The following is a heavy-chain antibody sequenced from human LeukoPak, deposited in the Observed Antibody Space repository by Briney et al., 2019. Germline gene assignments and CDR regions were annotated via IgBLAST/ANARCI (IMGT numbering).Heavy chain of an antibody. CDR1: GFTFSSYS. Sequence: PGGSLRLSCAASGFTFSSYSMTWVRQAPGKGLEWVSSISSSSSYIYYADSVKGRFTISRDNAKNSLYLQMNSLRAEDTAVYYCARPGDITGAKSNPPVVYWGQGTLVTVSS. V-gene: IGHV3-21*01. CDR3: ARPGDITGAKSNPPVVY. CDR2: ISSSSSYI. D-gene: IGHD1-26*01. J-gene: IGHJ4*02.